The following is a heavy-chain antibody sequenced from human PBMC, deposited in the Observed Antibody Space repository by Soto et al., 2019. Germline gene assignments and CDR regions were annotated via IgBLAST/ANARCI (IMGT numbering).Heavy chain of an antibody. CDR2: ISGSGGST. V-gene: IGHV3-23*01. Sequence: EVQLLESGGGLVQPGGSLRLSCAASGFTFSSYAMSWVRQAPGKGLEWVSAISGSGGSTYYADSVKGRFTISRDNSKNTLYLQMNSLRAEDTAVYDCAKSRYKDGYNVNFPFDYWGQGTLVTVSS. CDR3: AKSRYKDGYNVNFPFDY. J-gene: IGHJ4*02. CDR1: GFTFSSYA. D-gene: IGHD3-16*02.